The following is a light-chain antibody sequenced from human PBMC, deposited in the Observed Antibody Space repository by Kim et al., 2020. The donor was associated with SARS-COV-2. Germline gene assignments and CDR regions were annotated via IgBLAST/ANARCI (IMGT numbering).Light chain of an antibody. V-gene: IGLV3-1*01. CDR2: KES. CDR3: QAWDSSIVV. J-gene: IGLJ2*01. CDR1: GDKL. Sequence: GDKLVGGYQQKPAQSLVLVIYKESRRPPGSPDRFSGPTSGNTATLPTSGTQAMEGADYYCQAWDSSIVVFGGGPRLTVL.